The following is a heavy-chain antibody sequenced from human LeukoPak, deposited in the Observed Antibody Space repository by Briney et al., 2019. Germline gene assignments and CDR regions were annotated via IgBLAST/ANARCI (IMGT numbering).Heavy chain of an antibody. CDR1: GFTFSNYG. Sequence: GGSLRLSCAASGFTFSNYGMHWVRQAPGKGLEWVAVISYDGSNKYYADSVKGRFTISRDNSKNTLYLQMNSLRVEDTAVYYCANREYHLPALYWGQGTLVTVSS. D-gene: IGHD2-2*01. J-gene: IGHJ4*02. CDR3: ANREYHLPALY. CDR2: ISYDGSNK. V-gene: IGHV3-30*18.